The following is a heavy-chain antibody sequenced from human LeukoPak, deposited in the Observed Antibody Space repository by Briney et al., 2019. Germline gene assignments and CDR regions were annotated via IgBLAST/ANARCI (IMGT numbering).Heavy chain of an antibody. V-gene: IGHV4-34*01. Sequence: PGGSLRLSCAASGFTFSDYYMSWIRQPPGKGLEWIGEINHSGSTNYNPSLKSRVTISVDTSKNQFSLKLSSVTAADTAVYYCARGPAATFYYFDYWGQGTLVTVSS. CDR2: INHSGST. CDR1: GFTFSDYY. D-gene: IGHD2-2*01. J-gene: IGHJ4*02. CDR3: ARGPAATFYYFDY.